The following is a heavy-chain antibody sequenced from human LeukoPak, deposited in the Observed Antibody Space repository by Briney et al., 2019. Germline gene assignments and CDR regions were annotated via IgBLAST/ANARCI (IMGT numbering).Heavy chain of an antibody. V-gene: IGHV3-30*18. Sequence: GRSLRLSCAASGSTFSNYGMHWVRQAPGKGLDWVAVISFDGSDKRYPDSVKGRFSISRDNSKNTLDLQMNSLRVEDTGVYYCAKDLREYSSVGGLIDYWGQGILVTVSS. CDR2: ISFDGSDK. CDR3: AKDLREYSSVGGLIDY. D-gene: IGHD5-18*01. CDR1: GSTFSNYG. J-gene: IGHJ4*02.